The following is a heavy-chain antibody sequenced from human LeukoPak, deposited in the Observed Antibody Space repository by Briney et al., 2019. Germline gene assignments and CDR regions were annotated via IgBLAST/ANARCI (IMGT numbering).Heavy chain of an antibody. V-gene: IGHV3-23*01. Sequence: GGSLRLSCAASGFTFSSYAMSWVRQAPGKGLEWVSAISGSGGSTYYADSVMGRFTISRDNSKNTLYLQMNSLRAEDTAVYYCAKDEGAVAGTGVDYWGQGTLVTVSS. CDR2: ISGSGGST. J-gene: IGHJ4*02. CDR3: AKDEGAVAGTGVDY. CDR1: GFTFSSYA. D-gene: IGHD6-19*01.